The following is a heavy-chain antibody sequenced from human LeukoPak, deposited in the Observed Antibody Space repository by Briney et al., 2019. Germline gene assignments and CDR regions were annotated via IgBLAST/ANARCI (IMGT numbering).Heavy chain of an antibody. J-gene: IGHJ5*02. V-gene: IGHV1-2*02. Sequence: AASVTLSCKASGYSFIDYYLHWVRQAPGQGLEWMGWINPNSGATRYAQNFQGRVTMTRDTSINTAYMELSRLTSDDTAVYFCTRDPPNQLLPRDNWFDPWGQGTLVTVSS. CDR1: GYSFIDYY. D-gene: IGHD2-2*01. CDR2: INPNSGAT. CDR3: TRDPPNQLLPRDNWFDP.